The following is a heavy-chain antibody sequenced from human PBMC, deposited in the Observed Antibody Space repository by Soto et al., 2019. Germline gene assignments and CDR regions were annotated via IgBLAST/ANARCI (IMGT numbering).Heavy chain of an antibody. D-gene: IGHD2-15*01. CDR1: GFTFSSYA. CDR2: ISGSGGST. V-gene: IGHV3-23*01. CDR3: AKGGRSPTRYLVD. J-gene: IGHJ4*02. Sequence: GSLRLSCAASGFTFSSYAMSWVRQAPGKGLEWVSGISGSGGSTYYADSVKGRFTISRDNSKNTVYLQMNSLRAEDTAVYYCAKGGRSPTRYLVDRGQGTLVTVSS.